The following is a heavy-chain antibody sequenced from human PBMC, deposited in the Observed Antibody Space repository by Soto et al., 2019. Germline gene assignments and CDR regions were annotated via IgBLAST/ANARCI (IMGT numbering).Heavy chain of an antibody. J-gene: IGHJ4*02. CDR2: IYWDDDK. CDR1: GFSLTTSGVG. Sequence: QITLNAYGPTKVKPRQTLTLTCTFSGFSLTTSGVGVGWIRQSPGKAPEWIALIYWDDDKRSSPSLRSRLTITKDTPKNQAVLTMADLDPADTATYYCAHRVLRTVFGLVTTTAIYFDFWCQGTPVAASS. D-gene: IGHD3-3*01. V-gene: IGHV2-5*02. CDR3: AHRVLRTVFGLVTTTAIYFDF.